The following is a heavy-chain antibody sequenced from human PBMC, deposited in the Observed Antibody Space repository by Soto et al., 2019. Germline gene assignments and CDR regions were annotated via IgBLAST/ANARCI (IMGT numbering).Heavy chain of an antibody. J-gene: IGHJ6*02. CDR1: AYTFTSSY. D-gene: IGHD3-3*02. CDR3: ARGIFGVAKVNYYYYGMDV. V-gene: IGHV1-46*01. Sequence: ASVKVSCKASAYTFTSSYMHWLRHPPGQGLGRRGIINPSGGSTSHAQKPQARVTMTRYESTSTAYMELSSLRSEDTAVYYCARGIFGVAKVNYYYYGMDVWGQGTTVTVSS. CDR2: INPSGGST.